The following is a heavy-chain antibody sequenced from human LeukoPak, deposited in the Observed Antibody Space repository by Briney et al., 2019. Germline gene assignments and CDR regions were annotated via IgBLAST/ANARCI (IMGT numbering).Heavy chain of an antibody. Sequence: GGSLRLSCAASGFTFSSYAMSWVRQAPGKGLEWVSAISGSGGSTYYADSVKGRFTISRDNSKNTLYLQMNSLRAEDTAVYYCARVWGLYYGMDVWGQGTTVTVSS. V-gene: IGHV3-23*01. CDR1: GFTFSSYA. CDR2: ISGSGGST. D-gene: IGHD3-16*01. J-gene: IGHJ6*02. CDR3: ARVWGLYYGMDV.